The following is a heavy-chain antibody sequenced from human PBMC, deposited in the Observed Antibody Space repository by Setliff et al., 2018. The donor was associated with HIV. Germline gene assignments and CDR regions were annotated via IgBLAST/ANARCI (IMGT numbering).Heavy chain of an antibody. CDR1: GFTFSSYA. CDR3: AKDRGVVPAAILPYNWFDP. V-gene: IGHV3-23*01. CDR2: ISGSGGST. J-gene: IGHJ5*02. D-gene: IGHD2-2*01. Sequence: PGGSLRLSCAASGFTFSSYAMSWVRQAPGKGLEWVSAISGSGGSTYYADSVKGRFTISRDNSKNTLYLQMNSLRAEDTAVYYCAKDRGVVPAAILPYNWFDPWGQGTLVTVS.